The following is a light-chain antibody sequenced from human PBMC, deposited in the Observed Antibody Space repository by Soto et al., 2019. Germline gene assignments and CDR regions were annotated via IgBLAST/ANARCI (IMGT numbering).Light chain of an antibody. CDR1: QSISSW. J-gene: IGKJ1*01. CDR2: KAS. V-gene: IGKV1-5*03. Sequence: DIQMTQSPSTLSASVGDRVTITCRASQSISSWLARYQQKPGKAPKLLIYKASTLQSGVPSRFSGSGSGTEFTLAISSLQPDDFATYYCQQYNDNWTFGQGTKVDIK. CDR3: QQYNDNWT.